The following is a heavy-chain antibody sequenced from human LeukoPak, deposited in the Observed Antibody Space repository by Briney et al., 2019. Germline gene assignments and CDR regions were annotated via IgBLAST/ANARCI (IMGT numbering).Heavy chain of an antibody. Sequence: SVKVSCKASGGTFSSYATSWVRQAPGQGLEWMGGIIPIFGTANYAQKFQGRVTITADESTSTAYMELSSLRSEDTAVYYCARGSSSSPYYYYYMDVWGKGTTVTVSS. J-gene: IGHJ6*03. CDR3: ARGSSSSPYYYYYMDV. V-gene: IGHV1-69*13. CDR2: IIPIFGTA. D-gene: IGHD6-6*01. CDR1: GGTFSSYA.